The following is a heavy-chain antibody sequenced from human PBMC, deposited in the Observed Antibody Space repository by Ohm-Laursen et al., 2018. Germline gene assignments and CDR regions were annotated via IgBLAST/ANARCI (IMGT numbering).Heavy chain of an antibody. J-gene: IGHJ6*02. Sequence: SLRLSCAASGFTFSNYAMSWVRQAPGKGLEWVSTISGSGGSTYYADSVKGRITISRDSSTNTLYLQVNSLRADDTAVYYCAKDRGKTGLLYGMDVWGQGTTVTVSS. V-gene: IGHV3-23*01. D-gene: IGHD1-1*01. CDR2: ISGSGGST. CDR3: AKDRGKTGLLYGMDV. CDR1: GFTFSNYA.